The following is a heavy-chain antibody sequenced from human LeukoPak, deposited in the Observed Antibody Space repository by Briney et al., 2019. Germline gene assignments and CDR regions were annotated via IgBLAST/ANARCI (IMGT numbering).Heavy chain of an antibody. J-gene: IGHJ6*03. D-gene: IGHD3-10*01. CDR1: GGTFSSYA. V-gene: IGHV1-69*04. CDR3: ATHYGSGSGNPYYYYMDV. Sequence: SVKVSCKASGGTFSSYAISWVRQAPGQGLEWMGRIISILGIANYAQKFQGRVTITADKSTSTAYMELSSLRSEDTAVYYCATHYGSGSGNPYYYYMDVWGKGTTVTVSS. CDR2: IISILGIA.